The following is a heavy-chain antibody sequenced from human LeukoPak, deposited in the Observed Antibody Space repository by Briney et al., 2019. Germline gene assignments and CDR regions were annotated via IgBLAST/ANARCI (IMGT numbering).Heavy chain of an antibody. CDR3: ARYEPSYYYGMDV. CDR2: IYTNGST. CDR1: GDSISSFH. J-gene: IGHJ6*02. Sequence: SETLSLTCTVSGDSISSFHWSWVRQPAGKGLGWIGHIYTNGSTNYNPSLRSRATVSADTSKNQLSLRLRSVTAADTAVYYCARYEPSYYYGMDVWGQGTTVTVSS. V-gene: IGHV4-4*07. D-gene: IGHD3-3*01.